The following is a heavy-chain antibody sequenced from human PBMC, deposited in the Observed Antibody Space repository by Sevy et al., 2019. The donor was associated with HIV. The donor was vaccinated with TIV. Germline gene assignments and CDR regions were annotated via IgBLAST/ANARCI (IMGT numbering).Heavy chain of an antibody. V-gene: IGHV4-59*13. J-gene: IGHJ5*02. CDR1: GDSISGYY. Sequence: SETLSLTCAVSGDSISGYYWGWNRQPPGKGLEWIAYMHYSGSTNFNPSLKSRVTISVDTSKNQFSLKLSSVTAADTAVYYCARVYSGGGEGPGWFDPWGQGTLVTVSS. CDR3: ARVYSGGGEGPGWFDP. CDR2: MHYSGST. D-gene: IGHD2-15*01.